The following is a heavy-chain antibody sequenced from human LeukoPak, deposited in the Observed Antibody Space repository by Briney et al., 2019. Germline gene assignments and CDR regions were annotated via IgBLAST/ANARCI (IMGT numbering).Heavy chain of an antibody. CDR3: ARNSPFGVVIFDY. Sequence: SETLSLTCTVSGGSISSYYWSWIRQPPGKGLEWIGSIYYSGSTRYNPSLKSRVTISVDTSKNQFSLKLSSVTAADTAVYYCARNSPFGVVIFDYWGQGTLVTVSS. CDR1: GGSISSYY. J-gene: IGHJ4*02. D-gene: IGHD3-3*01. V-gene: IGHV4-59*12. CDR2: IYYSGST.